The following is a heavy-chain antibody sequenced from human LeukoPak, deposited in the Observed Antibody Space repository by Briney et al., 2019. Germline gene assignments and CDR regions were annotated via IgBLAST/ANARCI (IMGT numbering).Heavy chain of an antibody. J-gene: IGHJ6*02. CDR3: ARSQWLVLDYYYGMDV. Sequence: GGSLRLSCAASGFTFSSYAMSWVRQAPGEGLEWVSAISGSGGSTYYADSVKGRFTISRDNSKNTLYLQMNSLRAEDTAVYYCARSQWLVLDYYYGMDVWGQGTTVTVSS. D-gene: IGHD6-19*01. CDR1: GFTFSSYA. CDR2: ISGSGGST. V-gene: IGHV3-23*01.